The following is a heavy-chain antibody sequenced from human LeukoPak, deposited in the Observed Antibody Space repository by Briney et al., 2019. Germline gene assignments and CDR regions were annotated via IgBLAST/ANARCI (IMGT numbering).Heavy chain of an antibody. CDR2: INPNSGGT. D-gene: IGHD6-6*01. CDR3: ARGWQINSSGGFVDP. Sequence: ASVRVSCKASGYIFTDDYVHWIRQAPGQGLEWMGLINPNSGGTNFAQKFQGRVTMTRDTSITTAYMELSSLSSDDTAVYYCARGWQINSSGGFVDPWGQGTLVTVSS. J-gene: IGHJ5*02. CDR1: GYIFTDDY. V-gene: IGHV1-2*02.